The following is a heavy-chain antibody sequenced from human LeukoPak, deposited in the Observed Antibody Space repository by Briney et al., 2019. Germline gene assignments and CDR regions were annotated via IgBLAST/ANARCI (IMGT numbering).Heavy chain of an antibody. V-gene: IGHV3-11*01. CDR2: ISSSGSTI. D-gene: IGHD5-12*01. Sequence: GGSLRLSCAASGFTFSDYYMSWIRQAPGKGLEWVSDISSSGSTIYYADSVKGRFTISRDNAKNSLYLQINSLRAEDTAVYYCAKSSSYSGYKGDFDYWGQGTLVTVSS. J-gene: IGHJ4*02. CDR1: GFTFSDYY. CDR3: AKSSSYSGYKGDFDY.